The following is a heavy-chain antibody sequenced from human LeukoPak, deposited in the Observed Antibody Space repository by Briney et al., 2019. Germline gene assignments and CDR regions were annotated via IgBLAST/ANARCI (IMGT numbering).Heavy chain of an antibody. D-gene: IGHD5-18*01. CDR1: GFTPSSYG. J-gene: IGHJ4*02. CDR3: ARDVDTAMVGAFEYYFDY. CDR2: IRYDGSNK. Sequence: RGCLSLSCAVSGFTPSSYGMHWVRPAPGKGLEWVAFIRYDGSNKYYADSVKGRFTISRDNSKNTLYLQMNSPRAEDTAVYYCARDVDTAMVGAFEYYFDYWGQGTLVTVSS. V-gene: IGHV3-30*02.